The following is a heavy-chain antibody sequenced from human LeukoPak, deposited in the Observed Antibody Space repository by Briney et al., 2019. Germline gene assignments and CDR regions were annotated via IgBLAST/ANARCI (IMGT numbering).Heavy chain of an antibody. D-gene: IGHD3-22*01. CDR1: GGSFSGYY. CDR3: ARVADYYDSSGPTTYYFDY. CDR2: INHSGST. Sequence: SETLSLTCAVYGGSFSGYYWSWIRQPPGKGLEWIGEINHSGSTNYNPSLKSRVTISVDTSKNQFSLKLSSVTAADTAVYYCARVADYYDSSGPTTYYFDYWGQGTLVTVSS. V-gene: IGHV4-34*01. J-gene: IGHJ4*02.